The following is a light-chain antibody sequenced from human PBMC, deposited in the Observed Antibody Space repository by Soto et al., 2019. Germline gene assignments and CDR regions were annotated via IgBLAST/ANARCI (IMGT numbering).Light chain of an antibody. CDR3: QQYGSSPPIT. Sequence: EIVLTQSPGTLSLSPGERATLSCRASQSVSSSNLAWYQQKPGQAPRLRIYGASNRATGIPDRFSGSGSGTDFTLTISRLEPEDFAVYYCQQYGSSPPITFGQGTRLEIK. CDR2: GAS. J-gene: IGKJ5*01. CDR1: QSVSSSN. V-gene: IGKV3-20*01.